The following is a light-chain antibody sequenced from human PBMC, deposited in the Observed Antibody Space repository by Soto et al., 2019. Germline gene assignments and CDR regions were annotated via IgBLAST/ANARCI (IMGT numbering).Light chain of an antibody. CDR2: RAS. Sequence: EIVMTQSPATLSVSPGERATLSCRASHSVRGGLAWYQQKPGQAPRRLIYRASIRVTGIPARFSGSGSGTEFTLTISSLQSEDFAVYYCQQTNNWPYTFGQGTKLEIK. J-gene: IGKJ2*01. V-gene: IGKV3-15*01. CDR1: HSVRGG. CDR3: QQTNNWPYT.